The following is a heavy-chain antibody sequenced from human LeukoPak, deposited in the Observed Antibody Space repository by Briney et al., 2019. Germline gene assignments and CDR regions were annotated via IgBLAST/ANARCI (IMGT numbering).Heavy chain of an antibody. CDR2: IYYSGST. CDR3: ARGRGRRYYYMDV. J-gene: IGHJ6*03. V-gene: IGHV4-59*12. D-gene: IGHD3-10*01. CDR1: GGSISSYY. Sequence: SETLSLTCTVSGGSISSYYWNWIRQPPGKGLEWIGYIYYSGSTNYNPSLKSRVTISVDTSKNQFSLKLSSVTAADTAVYYCARGRGRRYYYMDVWGKGTTVTVSS.